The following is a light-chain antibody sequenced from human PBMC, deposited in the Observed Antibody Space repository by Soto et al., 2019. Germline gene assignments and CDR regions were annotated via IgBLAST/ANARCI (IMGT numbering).Light chain of an antibody. CDR1: QSVGSN. J-gene: IGKJ2*01. CDR2: GAS. CDR3: KQYNNWTYN. Sequence: EIVMTQSPATLSVSPGERASLSCRASQSVGSNLAWYQQTAGQAPRLLIYGASTRATGTPANFSGSGSGTEFTINISSLQSEYFAVYSYKQYNNWTYNFGQETKLEIK. V-gene: IGKV3-15*01.